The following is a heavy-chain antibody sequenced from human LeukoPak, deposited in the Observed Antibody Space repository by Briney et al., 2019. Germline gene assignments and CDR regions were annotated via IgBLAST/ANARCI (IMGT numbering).Heavy chain of an antibody. CDR1: GFTFSDFY. Sequence: PGGSLRLSCAASGFTFSDFYMSWIRQAPGKGLEWVSFISNTGSTVYYADSVKGRFTISRDNAKNSLYLQMNSLRAEDTAVFYCARDYGFGGNYMDVWGKGTTVTVSS. CDR2: ISNTGSTV. D-gene: IGHD3-16*01. J-gene: IGHJ6*03. CDR3: ARDYGFGGNYMDV. V-gene: IGHV3-11*04.